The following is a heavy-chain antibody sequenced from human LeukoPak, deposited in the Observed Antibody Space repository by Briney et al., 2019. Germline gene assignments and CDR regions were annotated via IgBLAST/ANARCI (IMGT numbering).Heavy chain of an antibody. J-gene: IGHJ6*04. CDR3: ANTVITYYYYGMDV. CDR2: ISYDGSNK. D-gene: IGHD3-16*01. CDR1: GFTFSSYG. Sequence: GGSLRLSCAASGFTFSSYGMHWVRQAPGKGLEWVAVISYDGSNKYYADSVKGRFTISRDNSKNTLYLQMNSLRAEDTAVYYCANTVITYYYYGMDVWGKGTTVTVSS. V-gene: IGHV3-30*18.